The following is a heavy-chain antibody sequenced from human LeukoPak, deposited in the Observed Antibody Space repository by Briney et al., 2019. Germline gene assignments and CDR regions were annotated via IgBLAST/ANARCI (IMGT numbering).Heavy chain of an antibody. V-gene: IGHV3-66*02. Sequence: GGSLRLSCAASGFTFSSYSMNWVRQAPGKGLEWVSVIYSGGSTYYADSVKGRFTISRDNSKNTLYLQMNSLRAEDTAVYYCARDREWLASLTDFHDAFDIWGQGTMVTVSS. D-gene: IGHD6-19*01. J-gene: IGHJ3*02. CDR2: IYSGGST. CDR1: GFTFSSYS. CDR3: ARDREWLASLTDFHDAFDI.